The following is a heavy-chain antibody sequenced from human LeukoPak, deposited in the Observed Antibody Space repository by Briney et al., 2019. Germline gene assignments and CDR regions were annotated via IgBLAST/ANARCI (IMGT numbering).Heavy chain of an antibody. J-gene: IGHJ4*02. V-gene: IGHV1-46*01. CDR1: GYTFTSYY. Sequence: GASVKVSCKASGYTFTSYYMHWVRQAPGQGLEWMGIINPSGGSTSYAQKFQGRVTMTRDMSTSTVYMELSSLRSEDTAVYYCARDLSPAAADPEYYFDYWGQGTLVTVSS. CDR2: INPSGGST. D-gene: IGHD6-13*01. CDR3: ARDLSPAAADPEYYFDY.